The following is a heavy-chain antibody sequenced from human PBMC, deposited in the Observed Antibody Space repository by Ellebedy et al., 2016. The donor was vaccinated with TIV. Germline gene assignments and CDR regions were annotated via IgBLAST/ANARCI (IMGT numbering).Heavy chain of an antibody. CDR1: GYNFIAYG. V-gene: IGHV1-18*01. J-gene: IGHJ4*02. D-gene: IGHD5-24*01. CDR3: VREMEASGTISFAY. Sequence: AASVKVSCKTSGYNFIAYGVSWVRQAPGQGLEWMGWISAYYGSTTYAQSLQGRVTLTRDTSTSTLYMELRSLRFDDTAVYYCVREMEASGTISFAYWGQGTLVTVSS. CDR2: ISAYYGST.